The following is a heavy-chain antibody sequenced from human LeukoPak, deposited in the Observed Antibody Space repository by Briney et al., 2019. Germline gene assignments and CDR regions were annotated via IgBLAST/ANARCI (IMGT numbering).Heavy chain of an antibody. D-gene: IGHD6-25*01. J-gene: IGHJ4*02. Sequence: GGSLRLSCAASGFTFSSYAMSWVRQAPGKGLEWVSAISGSGGSTYYADSVKGRFTISRDNSKNTLYLQMNSLRAEDAAVYFCAKNSGYSWQYFFDYWGQGALVTVSS. V-gene: IGHV3-23*01. CDR1: GFTFSSYA. CDR2: ISGSGGST. CDR3: AKNSGYSWQYFFDY.